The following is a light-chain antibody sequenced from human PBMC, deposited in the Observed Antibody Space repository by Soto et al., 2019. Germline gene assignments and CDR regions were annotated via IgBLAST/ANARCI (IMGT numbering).Light chain of an antibody. Sequence: QSALTQYPSASGSPGQSVTISCTGTGSDVGGYNYVSWYQQHPGKAPKLMIYEVSERPSGVPDRFSGSKSGNTASLTVSGLQADDDAVYYCSSSAGSKKVVFGGGTKLTVL. CDR1: GSDVGGYNY. CDR3: SSSAGSKKVV. J-gene: IGLJ2*01. CDR2: EVS. V-gene: IGLV2-8*01.